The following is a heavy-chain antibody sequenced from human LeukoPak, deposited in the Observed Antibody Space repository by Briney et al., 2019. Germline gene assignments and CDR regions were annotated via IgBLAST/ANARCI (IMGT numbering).Heavy chain of an antibody. Sequence: SETLSLTCTVSGGSISSSSYYWGWIRQPPGKGLEWIGSIYYSGSTYYNPSLKSRVTISVDTSKNQFSLKLSSVTAADTAVYYCARVGRGYYDSSGYYAIDYWGQGTLVTVSS. CDR3: ARVGRGYYDSSGYYAIDY. D-gene: IGHD3-22*01. J-gene: IGHJ4*02. CDR2: IYYSGST. CDR1: GGSISSSSYY. V-gene: IGHV4-39*07.